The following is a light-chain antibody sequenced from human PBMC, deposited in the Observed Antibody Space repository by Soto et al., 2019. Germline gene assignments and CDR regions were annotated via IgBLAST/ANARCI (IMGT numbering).Light chain of an antibody. Sequence: EIVLTQSPGTLSLSPGERATLSCRASQSVSSSYLAWYQQKPGQAPRLLIYGASSRATGIPDRFSGSGSGTAFPHSISRLAPEDFAVYYCQQYGSSPMYTFGQGTKLEIK. CDR2: GAS. CDR1: QSVSSSY. J-gene: IGKJ2*01. V-gene: IGKV3-20*01. CDR3: QQYGSSPMYT.